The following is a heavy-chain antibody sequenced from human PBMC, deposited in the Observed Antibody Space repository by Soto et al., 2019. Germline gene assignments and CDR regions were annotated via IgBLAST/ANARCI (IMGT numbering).Heavy chain of an antibody. Sequence: SETLSLTCTVSGGSISGSSSYWGWIRQPPGKGLEWVGCIYYRGNTYYNPSLRGRVTISVDTSKNQFSLKLGSVTAADTAMYYCAGSHYAYEAFDIWGQGTMVTVSS. D-gene: IGHD4-17*01. J-gene: IGHJ3*02. CDR1: GGSISGSSSY. CDR2: IYYRGNT. V-gene: IGHV4-39*07. CDR3: AGSHYAYEAFDI.